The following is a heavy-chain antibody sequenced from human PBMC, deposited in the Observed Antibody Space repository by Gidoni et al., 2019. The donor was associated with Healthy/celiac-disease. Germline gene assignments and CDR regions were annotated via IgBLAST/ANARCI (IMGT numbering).Heavy chain of an antibody. Sequence: QVPLVESGGGVVQPGRSLRLSCAASGFTFGSYAMHWVRQAPGKGLEWVAVISYDGSNKYYADSVKGRFTISRDNSKNTLYLQMNSLRAEDTAVYYCARDRLPPISYDAFDIWGQGTMVTVSS. J-gene: IGHJ3*02. CDR2: ISYDGSNK. CDR3: ARDRLPPISYDAFDI. CDR1: GFTFGSYA. V-gene: IGHV3-30-3*01. D-gene: IGHD1-26*01.